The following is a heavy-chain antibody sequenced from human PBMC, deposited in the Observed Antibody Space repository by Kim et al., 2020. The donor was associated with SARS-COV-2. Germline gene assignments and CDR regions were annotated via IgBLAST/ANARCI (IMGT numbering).Heavy chain of an antibody. CDR3: AREDTATVGYFDY. CDR1: GFTFSSYG. J-gene: IGHJ4*02. V-gene: IGHV3-33*01. D-gene: IGHD5-18*01. CDR2: IWYDGSNK. Sequence: GGSLRLSCAVSGFTFSSYGMHWGRQAPGKGLEWVVVIWYDGSNKYYAESVKGRFTISRDIPKNTLYLQMNSLRAEDTAVYYCAREDTATVGYFDYWGQGT.